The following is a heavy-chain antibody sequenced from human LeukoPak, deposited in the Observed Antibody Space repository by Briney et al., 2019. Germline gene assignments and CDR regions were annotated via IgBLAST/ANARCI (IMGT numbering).Heavy chain of an antibody. J-gene: IGHJ4*02. CDR3: VREPRPFGCGSDSCPRYYFDY. D-gene: IGHD2-21*02. CDR2: ISSGSSYI. CDR1: GFTFSSYS. Sequence: GGSLRLSCAASGFTFSSYSMNWVRQAPGKGLEWVSSISSGSSYIYYADSVKGRFTISRDNAKNSLYLQMNSLRGEDSAVYYCVREPRPFGCGSDSCPRYYFDYWGQGTLVTVSS. V-gene: IGHV3-21*01.